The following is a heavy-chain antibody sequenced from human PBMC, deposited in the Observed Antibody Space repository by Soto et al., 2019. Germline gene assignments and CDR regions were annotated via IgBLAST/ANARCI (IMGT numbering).Heavy chain of an antibody. CDR1: GFTFSSYS. CDR2: ISSSSSYI. Sequence: GSLRLSFAASGFTFSSYSMNWVRQAPGKGLEWVSSISSSSSYIYYADSVKGRFTISRDNAKNSLYLQMNSLRAEDTAVYYCARGIIAAAGTTSHYWGQGTLVTVSS. J-gene: IGHJ4*02. D-gene: IGHD6-13*01. V-gene: IGHV3-21*01. CDR3: ARGIIAAAGTTSHY.